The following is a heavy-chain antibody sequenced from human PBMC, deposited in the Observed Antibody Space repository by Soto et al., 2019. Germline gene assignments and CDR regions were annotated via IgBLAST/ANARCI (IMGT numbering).Heavy chain of an antibody. CDR1: GGSISFSDHY. Sequence: QLQLQESGPGLVRPSETLSLTCTVSGGSISFSDHYCAWIRQPPGKGVEWIATVSKTGTTYLNPSLVSRATISLDTYKNQYPLQLNSVTAPDTAVYFLPLHGGSSSNYNHRFSPWGQGTLVTVSS. CDR2: VSKTGTT. CDR3: PLHGGSSSNYNHRFSP. J-gene: IGHJ5*02. V-gene: IGHV4-39*01. D-gene: IGHD6-13*01.